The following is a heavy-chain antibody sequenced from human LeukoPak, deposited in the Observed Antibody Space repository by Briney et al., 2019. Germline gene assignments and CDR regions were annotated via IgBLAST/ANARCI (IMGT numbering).Heavy chain of an antibody. CDR2: IYYSGST. Sequence: SETLSLTCTVSGASISSDYWTWIRQPPGMGLERTGYIYYSGSTNYNPSLKSRVTMSVDTSRNQFSLEVPSVTAADSAVYYCARYLRQPGTFYLDHWGQGTLVTVSS. CDR1: GASISSDY. CDR3: ARYLRQPGTFYLDH. V-gene: IGHV4-59*01. D-gene: IGHD3-16*01. J-gene: IGHJ4*02.